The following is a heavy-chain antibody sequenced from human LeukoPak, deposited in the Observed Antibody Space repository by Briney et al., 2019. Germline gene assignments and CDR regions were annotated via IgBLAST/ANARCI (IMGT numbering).Heavy chain of an antibody. D-gene: IGHD5-24*01. CDR2: VAHKGPT. Sequence: SETLSLTCAVYGAALSEYYWSWIRQSPGKGLEWIGEVAHKGPTVYSPTLNRKYNPSLKSRVTISVDTSKNPFSLKLSSVTAADTAVYYCARGRDGLDWYFDLWGRGTLVTVSS. CDR1: GAALSEYY. J-gene: IGHJ2*01. V-gene: IGHV4-34*01. CDR3: ARGRDGLDWYFDL.